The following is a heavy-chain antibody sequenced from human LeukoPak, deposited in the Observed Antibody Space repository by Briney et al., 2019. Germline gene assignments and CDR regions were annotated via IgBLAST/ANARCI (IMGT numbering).Heavy chain of an antibody. V-gene: IGHV3-64D*06. Sequence: PGGSLRLSCSASGFTFSSYAMHWVRQAPGKGLEYVSAISSNGSSKYYADSVKGRFTISRDNSKNTLYLQMSSRRAEDTAVYGCVEGFGLLLSRYWGQGTLVTGSS. D-gene: IGHD3-10*01. CDR2: ISSNGSSK. CDR3: VEGFGLLLSRY. J-gene: IGHJ4*02. CDR1: GFTFSSYA.